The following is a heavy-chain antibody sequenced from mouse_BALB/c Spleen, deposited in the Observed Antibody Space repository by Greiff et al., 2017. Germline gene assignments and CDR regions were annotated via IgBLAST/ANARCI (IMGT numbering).Heavy chain of an antibody. CDR3: ARPGKGDAMDY. Sequence: EVKLVESGGGLVKPGGSLKLSCAASGFTFSDYYMYWVRQTPEKRLEWVATISDGGSYTYYPDSVKGRFTISRDNAKNNLYLQMSSLKSEDTAMYYCARPGKGDAMDYWGQGTSVTVSS. V-gene: IGHV5-4*02. CDR1: GFTFSDYY. J-gene: IGHJ4*01. CDR2: ISDGGSYT. D-gene: IGHD2-1*01.